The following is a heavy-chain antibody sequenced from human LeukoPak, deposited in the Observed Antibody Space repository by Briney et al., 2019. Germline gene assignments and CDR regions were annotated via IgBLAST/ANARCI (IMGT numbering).Heavy chain of an antibody. CDR3: ARVTPLYSSSLTY. D-gene: IGHD6-13*01. Sequence: GSVRVSCTESGYTFTSYYMQWVRQAPGEGLERMGLINPSGGSTSYAQKFQGRVTMTSDMSTSTVYMELSSLRSEDTAVYYCARVTPLYSSSLTYWGQGTLVTVSS. CDR2: INPSGGST. V-gene: IGHV1-46*01. J-gene: IGHJ4*02. CDR1: GYTFTSYY.